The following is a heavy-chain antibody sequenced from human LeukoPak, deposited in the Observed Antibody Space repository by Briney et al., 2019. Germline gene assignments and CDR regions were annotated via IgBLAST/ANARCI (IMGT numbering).Heavy chain of an antibody. CDR2: FDPEDGET. D-gene: IGHD6-25*01. J-gene: IGHJ4*02. CDR1: GYTLTELS. Sequence: ASVKVSCKVSGYTLTELSMHWARQAPGKGLEWMGGFDPEDGETIYAQKFQGRVTMTEDTSTDTAYMEMSSLRSEDTAVYYCAIGGYIAAAKDPFDYWGQGTLVTVSS. V-gene: IGHV1-24*01. CDR3: AIGGYIAAAKDPFDY.